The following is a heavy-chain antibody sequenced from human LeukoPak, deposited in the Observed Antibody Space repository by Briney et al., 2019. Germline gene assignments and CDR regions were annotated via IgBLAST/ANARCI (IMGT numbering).Heavy chain of an antibody. J-gene: IGHJ4*02. CDR3: ARSRITGMWREYYFDY. Sequence: PSETLSLTCSVSGASITGYYWSWIRQPPGKGLEWIGYIYYSGSTNYNPSLKSRVTISVDTSKNQFSLKLSSVTAANTAVYYCARSRITGMWREYYFDYWGQGTLVTVSS. CDR1: GASITGYY. D-gene: IGHD1-20*01. CDR2: IYYSGST. V-gene: IGHV4-59*01.